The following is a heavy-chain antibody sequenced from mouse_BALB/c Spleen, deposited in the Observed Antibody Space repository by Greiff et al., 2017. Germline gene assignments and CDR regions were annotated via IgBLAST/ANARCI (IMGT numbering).Heavy chain of an antibody. CDR1: GYTFTSYV. J-gene: IGHJ3*01. D-gene: IGHD1-1*01. V-gene: IGHV1-14*01. Sequence: EVQLQESGPELVKPGASVKMSCKASGYTFTSYVMHWVKQKPGQGLEWIGYINPYNGGTEYNEKFKGKDTLTSDKSSISAYMELSRLTSEDAAVYYCEKGGDDGNGNGFAYWGQGTLVTVAA. CDR3: EKGGDDGNGNGFAY. CDR2: INPYNGGT.